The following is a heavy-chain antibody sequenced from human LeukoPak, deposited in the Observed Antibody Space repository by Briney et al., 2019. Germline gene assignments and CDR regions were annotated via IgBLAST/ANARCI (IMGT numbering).Heavy chain of an antibody. D-gene: IGHD7-27*01. CDR2: IYYTGNT. Sequence: SETLSLRYTLSGDPIRGDYWSWIRQPPGRRLEWIGYIYYTGNTTYNSSLKSRATMSIDASRRLFSLRLTSVTAADTAVYFCARHPGASLDSWGQGNPVTVSS. V-gene: IGHV4-59*08. J-gene: IGHJ4*02. CDR3: ARHPGASLDS. CDR1: GDPIRGDY.